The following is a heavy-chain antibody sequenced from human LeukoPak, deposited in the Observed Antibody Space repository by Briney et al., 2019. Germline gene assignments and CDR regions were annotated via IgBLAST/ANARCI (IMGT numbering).Heavy chain of an antibody. Sequence: GGSLRLSCAASGFTFSGYSMNWVRQAPGKGLEWVSYICSTSSTIYYADSLKGRFTISRDNAKNSLYLQMNSLRDEDTAVYYCARAASGNTFGYYYWGQGTLVTVSS. D-gene: IGHD2-2*03. CDR2: ICSTSSTI. CDR1: GFTFSGYS. J-gene: IGHJ4*02. CDR3: ARAASGNTFGYYY. V-gene: IGHV3-48*02.